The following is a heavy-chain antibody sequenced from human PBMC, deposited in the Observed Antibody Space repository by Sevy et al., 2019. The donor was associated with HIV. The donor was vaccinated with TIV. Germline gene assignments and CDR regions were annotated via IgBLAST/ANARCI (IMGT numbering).Heavy chain of an antibody. Sequence: SETLSLTCTVSGGSISSGSYYWSWIRQPAGKGLEWIGRIYTSGSTNYNPSLKSRVTISVDTSKNQFSLKLSSVTAADTAVYYCARARRDVDTAMALYFEYWGQGTLVTVSS. CDR2: IYTSGST. D-gene: IGHD5-18*01. CDR3: ARARRDVDTAMALYFEY. CDR1: GGSISSGSYY. J-gene: IGHJ4*02. V-gene: IGHV4-61*02.